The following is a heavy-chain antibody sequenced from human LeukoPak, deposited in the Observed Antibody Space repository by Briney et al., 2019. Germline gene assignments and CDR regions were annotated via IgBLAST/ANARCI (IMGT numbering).Heavy chain of an antibody. Sequence: SVKVSCKASGGTFSSYAISWVRQAPGQGLEWMGGIIPIFGTANYAQKFQGRVTLTADTSTSTAYMEVRSLTSADTAVYSCARGLQIGFLEYWGQGTLVTVSS. CDR1: GGTFSSYA. CDR2: IIPIFGTA. V-gene: IGHV1-69*06. J-gene: IGHJ4*02. CDR3: ARGLQIGFLEY. D-gene: IGHD4-11*01.